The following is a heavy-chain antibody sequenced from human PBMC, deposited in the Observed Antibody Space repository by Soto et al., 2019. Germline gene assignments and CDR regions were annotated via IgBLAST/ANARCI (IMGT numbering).Heavy chain of an antibody. D-gene: IGHD6-19*01. CDR3: AKGRAVAGFDY. CDR1: GFTFSSYD. Sequence: QAGGSLRLSCAASGFTFSSYDMSWVRQAPGKGLEWVSVIAGSGGSTYYADSVKGRFTISRDNSKNTLYLQMNSLRVEDTAVYYCAKGRAVAGFDYWGQGTLVTVSS. CDR2: IAGSGGST. V-gene: IGHV3-23*01. J-gene: IGHJ4*02.